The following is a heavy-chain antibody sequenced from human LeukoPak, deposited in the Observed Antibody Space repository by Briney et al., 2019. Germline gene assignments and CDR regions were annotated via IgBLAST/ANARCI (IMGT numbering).Heavy chain of an antibody. CDR1: GYTFTSYD. CDR2: ISPYNGNT. D-gene: IGHD6-6*01. CDR3: ERSSVRETIRAWEVSSLVP. V-gene: IGHV1-18*04. Sequence: ASVKVSCKASGYTFTSYDISWVRQAPGQGLEWMGWISPYNGNTNYAQKLQGRVTMTTDTSTSTAYMELSRLRSDDTAVYYCERSSVRETIRAWEVSSLVPWGQGTLVTVSS. J-gene: IGHJ5*02.